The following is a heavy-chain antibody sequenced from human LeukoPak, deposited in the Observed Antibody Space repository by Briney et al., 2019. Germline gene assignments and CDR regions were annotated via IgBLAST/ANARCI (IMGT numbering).Heavy chain of an antibody. V-gene: IGHV1-18*01. CDR1: GYTFTSFG. Sequence: ASVKVSCKASGYTFTSFGISWVRQAPGQGLEWMGWISAYNPYTNYAQKLQGRVTMTTDTSTSTAYMELRSLRSDDTAVYYCARDLIMYGSENYFDDTFDIWGQGTKVTVSS. CDR3: ARDLIMYGSENYFDDTFDI. CDR2: ISAYNPYT. J-gene: IGHJ3*02. D-gene: IGHD3-10*01.